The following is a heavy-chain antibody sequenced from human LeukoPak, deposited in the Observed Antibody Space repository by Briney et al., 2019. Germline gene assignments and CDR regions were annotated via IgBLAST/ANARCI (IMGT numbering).Heavy chain of an antibody. CDR2: INPNSGGT. V-gene: IGHV1-2*02. Sequence: ASVKVSCKASGYTFTGYNMHWVRQAPGQGLEWMGWINPNSGGTNYAQKFQGRVTMTRDTSISTAYMELSRLRSDETAVYYCARDCSGGSCYLLDYWGQGTLVTVSS. J-gene: IGHJ4*02. CDR1: GYTFTGYN. CDR3: ARDCSGGSCYLLDY. D-gene: IGHD2-15*01.